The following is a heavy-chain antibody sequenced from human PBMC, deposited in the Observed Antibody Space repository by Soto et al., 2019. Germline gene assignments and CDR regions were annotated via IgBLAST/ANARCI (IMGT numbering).Heavy chain of an antibody. CDR1: GGSFSGYY. D-gene: IGHD2-15*01. CDR3: ARGRGYCSGGSCGRRQGFDY. CDR2: INHSGST. J-gene: IGHJ4*02. V-gene: IGHV4-34*01. Sequence: QVQLQQWGAGLLKPSETLSLTCAVYGGSFSGYYWSWIRQPPGKGLEWIGEINHSGSTNYNPSLKSRVTISVDTSKNQFSLKLSSVTAADTAVYYCARGRGYCSGGSCGRRQGFDYWGQGTLVTVSS.